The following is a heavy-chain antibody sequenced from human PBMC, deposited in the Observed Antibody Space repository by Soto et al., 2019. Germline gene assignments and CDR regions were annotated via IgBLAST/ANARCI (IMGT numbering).Heavy chain of an antibody. CDR2: IKSRTDGGTA. Sequence: EVQLVQSGGGLVKPGGSLRLSCAASGFTFTNAWLSWVRQAPGKGLEWVGRIKSRTDGGTADYAAPVKGRFTISRDDSKNALYLQLNSLKTEDTAVYYCTTGSVFGVVTYREDYWGQGALVTVSS. V-gene: IGHV3-15*01. CDR1: GFTFTNAW. CDR3: TTGSVFGVVTYREDY. D-gene: IGHD3-3*01. J-gene: IGHJ4*02.